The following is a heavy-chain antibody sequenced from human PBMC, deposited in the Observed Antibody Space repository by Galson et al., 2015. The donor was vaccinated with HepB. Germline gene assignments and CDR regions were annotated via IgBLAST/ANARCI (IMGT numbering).Heavy chain of an antibody. J-gene: IGHJ4*02. V-gene: IGHV3-30*04. CDR3: AREDLVSGTG. D-gene: IGHD3-10*01. Sequence: SLRLSCAASGFTFSSYAMHWVRQAPGKGLEWVAVISYDGSNKYYADSVKGRFTISRDNSKNTLYLQMNSLRAEDTAVYYCAREDLVSGTGWGQGTLVTVSS. CDR2: ISYDGSNK. CDR1: GFTFSSYA.